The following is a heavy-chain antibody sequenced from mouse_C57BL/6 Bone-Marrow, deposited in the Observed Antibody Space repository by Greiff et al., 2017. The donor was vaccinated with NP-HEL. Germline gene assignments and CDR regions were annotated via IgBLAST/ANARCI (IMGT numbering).Heavy chain of an antibody. CDR2: IYPGDGDT. V-gene: IGHV1-80*01. D-gene: IGHD1-1*01. CDR1: GYAFSSYW. CDR3: ARKYGSRTVYYFDY. J-gene: IGHJ2*01. Sequence: VKLVESGAELVKPGASVKISCKASGYAFSSYWMNWVKQRPGKGLEWIGQIYPGDGDTNYNGKFKGKATLTADKSSSTAYMQLSSLTSEDSAVYFCARKYGSRTVYYFDYWGQGTTLTVSS.